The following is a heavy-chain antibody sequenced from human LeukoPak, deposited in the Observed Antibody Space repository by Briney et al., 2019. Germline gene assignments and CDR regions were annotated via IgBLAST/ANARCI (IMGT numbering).Heavy chain of an antibody. J-gene: IGHJ5*02. V-gene: IGHV1-3*04. D-gene: IGHD6-13*01. CDR1: GYTFTIYA. Sequence: ASVNVSFNSSGYTFTIYAMHWVRRPPAQRHEWMGLINTGNGNTKYSHKFQVRVTITMYTSATTDYMELGSLRYEDTAVYDRARDYIEKVGSSSWYGEHWFEPWGQGTLLTVST. CDR2: INTGNGNT. CDR3: ARDYIEKVGSSSWYGEHWFEP.